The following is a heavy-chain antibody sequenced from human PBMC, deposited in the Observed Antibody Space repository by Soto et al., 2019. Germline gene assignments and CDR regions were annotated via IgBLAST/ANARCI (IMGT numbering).Heavy chain of an antibody. V-gene: IGHV3-23*01. D-gene: IGHD6-6*01. J-gene: IGHJ4*02. CDR2: ITGTTGST. Sequence: HPGGSLRLSCAASGFVFSNYAMHWVRQAPGKGLEWVSAITGTTGSTCYADSVEGRFTISRDNSKNTLYLQMNSLRGEDTAVYHCAKGSASARPYYFDNWGQGIWVTVSS. CDR1: GFVFSNYA. CDR3: AKGSASARPYYFDN.